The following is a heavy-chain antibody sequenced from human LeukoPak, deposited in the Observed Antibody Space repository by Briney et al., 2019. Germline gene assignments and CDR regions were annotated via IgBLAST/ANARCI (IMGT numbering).Heavy chain of an antibody. V-gene: IGHV3-7*01. CDR2: IKQDGSEK. CDR1: GFTLSSYW. D-gene: IGHD3-3*01. Sequence: GGSLRLSCAASGFTLSSYWMSWVRTAPGKGLEWVANIKQDGSEKYYVDSVKGRFTISRDNAKNSLYLQMNSLRAEDTAVYYCARDSTLRFLEWLAIDYWGQGTLVTVSS. J-gene: IGHJ4*02. CDR3: ARDSTLRFLEWLAIDY.